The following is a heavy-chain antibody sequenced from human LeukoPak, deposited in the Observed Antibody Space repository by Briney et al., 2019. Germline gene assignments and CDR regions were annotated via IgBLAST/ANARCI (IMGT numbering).Heavy chain of an antibody. V-gene: IGHV3-23*01. CDR2: ISGSGGST. Sequence: PGGSLRLSCAASGFTFSSYAMSWVRQAPGKGLEWVSAISGSGGSTYYADSAKGRFTISRDNSKETMYLQMTSLRAEDSAVYYCTSGVSNPFDYWGQGTLVTVSS. D-gene: IGHD5/OR15-5a*01. CDR1: GFTFSSYA. CDR3: TSGVSNPFDY. J-gene: IGHJ4*02.